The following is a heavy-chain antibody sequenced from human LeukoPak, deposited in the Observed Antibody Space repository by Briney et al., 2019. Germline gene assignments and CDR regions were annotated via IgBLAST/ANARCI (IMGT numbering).Heavy chain of an antibody. D-gene: IGHD3-10*01. CDR1: GYSISSGYY. J-gene: IGHJ4*02. Sequence: SETLSLTCTVSGYSISSGYYWGWIRQPPGKGLEWIGSIYYSGSTYYNPSLKSRVTISVDTSKNQFSLKLSSVTAADTAVYYCARREYYGSGSYKDWGQGTLVTVSS. CDR2: IYYSGST. V-gene: IGHV4-38-2*02. CDR3: ARREYYGSGSYKD.